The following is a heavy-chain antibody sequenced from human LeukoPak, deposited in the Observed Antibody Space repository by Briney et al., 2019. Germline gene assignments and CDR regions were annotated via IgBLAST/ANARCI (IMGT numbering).Heavy chain of an antibody. Sequence: GGSLRLSCTTSGFTFRSFALSWVRQAPGKGLEWVSGISGSGANTYSADSVKGHFTISRDNSKNTLYLDMKSLRAEDTAVYYCAKSRRQQLLNYYYGMDVWGKGTTVAVSS. V-gene: IGHV3-23*01. D-gene: IGHD6-13*01. CDR2: ISGSGANT. CDR3: AKSRRQQLLNYYYGMDV. CDR1: GFTFRSFA. J-gene: IGHJ6*04.